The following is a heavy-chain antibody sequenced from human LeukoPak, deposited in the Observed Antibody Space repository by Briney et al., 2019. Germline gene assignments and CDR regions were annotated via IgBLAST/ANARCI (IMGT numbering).Heavy chain of an antibody. Sequence: ASVKVSCKASGYTFSSYGIIWVRQAPGQGLQWMGWVSPFNGNTDYAPKLQGRVTMTTDTSTTTAYMELSRLRSDDTAVYYCARDPSNSGYDYLYYFDYWGQGTLVTVSS. CDR2: VSPFNGNT. V-gene: IGHV1-18*01. CDR3: ARDPSNSGYDYLYYFDY. CDR1: GYTFSSYG. D-gene: IGHD5-12*01. J-gene: IGHJ4*02.